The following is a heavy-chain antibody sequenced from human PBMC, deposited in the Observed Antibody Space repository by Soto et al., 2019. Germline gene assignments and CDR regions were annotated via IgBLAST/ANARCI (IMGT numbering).Heavy chain of an antibody. Sequence: ESGGGLVQPGGSLRLSCAASGFTFSSYEMNWVRQAPGKGLEWVSYISSSGSTIYYADSVKGRFTISRDNAKNSLYLQMNSLRAEDTAVYYCARGGYCSSTSCYGPPDYWGQGTLVTVSS. V-gene: IGHV3-48*03. CDR3: ARGGYCSSTSCYGPPDY. J-gene: IGHJ4*02. CDR2: ISSSGSTI. CDR1: GFTFSSYE. D-gene: IGHD2-2*01.